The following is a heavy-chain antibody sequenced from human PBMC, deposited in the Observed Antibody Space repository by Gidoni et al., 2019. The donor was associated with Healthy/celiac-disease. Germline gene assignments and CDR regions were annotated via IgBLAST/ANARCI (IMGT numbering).Heavy chain of an antibody. D-gene: IGHD3-3*01. CDR1: GFTFSSYG. CDR3: ARDGGLGYMDV. CDR2: IWYDGRNK. V-gene: IGHV3-33*01. Sequence: QVQLVESGGGVVQPGRSLRLSCAASGFTFSSYGMHWVRQAPGKGLEWVAVIWYDGRNKYYADSVKGLFTISRDNSKNTLYLQMNSLRAEDTAVYYCARDGGLGYMDVWGKGTTVTVSS. J-gene: IGHJ6*03.